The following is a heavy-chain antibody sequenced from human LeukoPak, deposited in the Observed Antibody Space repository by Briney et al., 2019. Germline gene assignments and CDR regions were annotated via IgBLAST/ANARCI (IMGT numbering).Heavy chain of an antibody. CDR2: IYLYGTT. D-gene: IGHD1/OR15-1a*01. J-gene: IGHJ6*02. V-gene: IGHV4-4*02. Sequence: SETLSLTCSVSIGSISSSKWWSWVRQSPVKGLEWIGEIYLYGTTNYNPSFTSRVTMSVDRSRNQFSLKLTSVTAADTAVYYCARQKWEQQGRDYYFNGLDVWGPGTTVIVPS. CDR3: ARQKWEQQGRDYYFNGLDV. CDR1: IGSISSSKW.